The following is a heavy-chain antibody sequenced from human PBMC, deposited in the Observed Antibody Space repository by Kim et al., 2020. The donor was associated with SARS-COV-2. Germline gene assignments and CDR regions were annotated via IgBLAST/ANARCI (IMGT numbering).Heavy chain of an antibody. CDR2: IYYSGST. Sequence: SETLSLTCTVSGVSISSSSYYWGWIRQPPGKGLEWIGSIYYSGSTYYNPSLKSRVTISVDTSKNQFSLKLSSVTAADTAVYYCARLNRSLYYSGSNYFDYWGQGTLVTVSS. CDR3: ARLNRSLYYSGSNYFDY. J-gene: IGHJ4*02. D-gene: IGHD1-26*01. CDR1: GVSISSSSYY. V-gene: IGHV4-39*01.